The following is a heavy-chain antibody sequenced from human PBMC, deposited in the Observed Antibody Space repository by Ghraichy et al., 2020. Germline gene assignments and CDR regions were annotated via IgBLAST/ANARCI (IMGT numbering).Heavy chain of an antibody. CDR3: ARAPVGATSYYYYYYGMDV. J-gene: IGHJ6*02. CDR1: GGSISSYY. V-gene: IGHV4-59*01. Sequence: SETLSLTCTVSGGSISSYYWSWIRQPPGKGLEWIGYIYYSGSTNYNPSLKSRVTISVDTSKNQFSLKLSSVTAADTAVYYCARAPVGATSYYYYYYGMDVWGQGTTVTVSS. CDR2: IYYSGST. D-gene: IGHD1-26*01.